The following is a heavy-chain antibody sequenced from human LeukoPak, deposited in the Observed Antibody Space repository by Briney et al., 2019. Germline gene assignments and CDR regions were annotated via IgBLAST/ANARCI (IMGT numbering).Heavy chain of an antibody. V-gene: IGHV1-69*13. Sequence: SVKVSCKASGGTFSSYAISWVRQAPGQGLEWMGGIIPIFGTANYAQKFQGRVTITADESTSTAYMELSSLRSEDTAVYYCARGETHDSSGYYGTDYWGQGTLVTVSS. CDR3: ARGETHDSSGYYGTDY. CDR2: IIPIFGTA. CDR1: GGTFSSYA. J-gene: IGHJ4*02. D-gene: IGHD3-22*01.